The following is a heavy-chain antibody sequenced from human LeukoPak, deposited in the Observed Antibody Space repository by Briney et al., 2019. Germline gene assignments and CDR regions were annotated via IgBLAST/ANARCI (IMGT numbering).Heavy chain of an antibody. Sequence: ASVKVSCKASGYTFTSYYMHWVRQAPGQGPEWMGIINPSGGTRRYAQKFQDRATMTRDMSTSTVYLDLSSLSSEDTAVYYCARGHDSSGFFDYWCQGTLVTVSS. CDR1: GYTFTSYY. D-gene: IGHD3-22*01. CDR2: INPSGGTR. V-gene: IGHV1-46*01. CDR3: ARGHDSSGFFDY. J-gene: IGHJ4*02.